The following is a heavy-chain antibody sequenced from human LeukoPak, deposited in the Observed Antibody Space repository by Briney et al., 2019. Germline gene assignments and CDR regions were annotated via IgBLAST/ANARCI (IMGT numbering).Heavy chain of an antibody. CDR2: IYHGGST. CDR3: ARLAFLSGYYYFDY. J-gene: IGHJ4*02. Sequence: PSETLSLTCVVSGGSFSASYWSWIRQSPGKGLEWIGEIYHGGSTNYNPSFESRVTISGDTSKNQFSLKLSSVTAADTAVYYCARLAFLSGYYYFDYWGQGALVTVSS. CDR1: GGSFSASY. D-gene: IGHD3-3*01. V-gene: IGHV4-34*01.